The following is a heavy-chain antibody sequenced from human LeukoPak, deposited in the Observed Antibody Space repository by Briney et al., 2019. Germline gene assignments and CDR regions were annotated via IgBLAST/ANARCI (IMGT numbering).Heavy chain of an antibody. CDR2: ISGSGDNT. D-gene: IGHD4-17*01. J-gene: IGHJ4*02. Sequence: GGSLRLSCAASGFPFSSYAMSWVRQPPGKGLEWVSTISGSGDNTNYADSVKGRFTISRDNSRHTLYVQMNSLRAEDTALYYCAEVFYGAYGGRYFDYWGQGTLVTVSS. V-gene: IGHV3-23*01. CDR3: AEVFYGAYGGRYFDY. CDR1: GFPFSSYA.